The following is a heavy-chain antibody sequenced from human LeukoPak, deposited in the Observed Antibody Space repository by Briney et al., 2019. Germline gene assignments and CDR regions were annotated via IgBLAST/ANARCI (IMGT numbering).Heavy chain of an antibody. J-gene: IGHJ4*02. Sequence: SEALSLTCSVSGASISGGTYYWGWIRQPPGKGLEWIGSIYYTGSTYDNPSLKSRVTISVDTSKNQFSLKLSSVTAADTAVYYCARRGGSGRAFDYWGQGTLVTVSS. D-gene: IGHD1-26*01. CDR2: IYYTGST. CDR1: GASISGGTYY. CDR3: ARRGGSGRAFDY. V-gene: IGHV4-39*01.